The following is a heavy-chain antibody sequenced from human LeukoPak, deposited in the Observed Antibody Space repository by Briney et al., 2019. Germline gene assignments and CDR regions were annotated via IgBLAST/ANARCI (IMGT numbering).Heavy chain of an antibody. Sequence: PGGSLRLSCAASGFTFSSYGMHWVRQAPGKGLEWVATTSYDGSNKDYADSVKGRCTISRDNSKNTLYLQMNSLRDEDTAVYYCALNRGSGWYFRYWGQGTLVTVSS. V-gene: IGHV3-30*19. CDR3: ALNRGSGWYFRY. CDR2: TSYDGSNK. D-gene: IGHD6-19*01. J-gene: IGHJ4*02. CDR1: GFTFSSYG.